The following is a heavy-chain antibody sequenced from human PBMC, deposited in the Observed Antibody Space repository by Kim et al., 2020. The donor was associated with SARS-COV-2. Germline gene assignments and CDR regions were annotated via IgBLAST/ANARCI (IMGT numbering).Heavy chain of an antibody. V-gene: IGHV3-11*01. Sequence: ADSVKGRFTISRDNAKSSLYLQMNSLRAEDTAVYYCARDAVEMRFDYWGQGTLVTVSS. J-gene: IGHJ4*02. CDR3: ARDAVEMRFDY.